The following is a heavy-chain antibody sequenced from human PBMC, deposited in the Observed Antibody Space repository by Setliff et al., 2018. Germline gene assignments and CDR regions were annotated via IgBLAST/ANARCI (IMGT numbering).Heavy chain of an antibody. V-gene: IGHV4-30-4*08. J-gene: IGHJ6*02. CDR2: IYFSGST. Sequence: SETLSLTCTVSGGSIDSGDYYWNWIRQPPGKGLEWIGYIYFSGSTYYNPSLKSRVTLSLDTSKNQFSLKLSFVTAADTAVYYCARGSTMIQGVRLYYHGLDVWGQGTTVTVSS. CDR1: GGSIDSGDYY. CDR3: ARGSTMIQGVRLYYHGLDV. D-gene: IGHD3-10*01.